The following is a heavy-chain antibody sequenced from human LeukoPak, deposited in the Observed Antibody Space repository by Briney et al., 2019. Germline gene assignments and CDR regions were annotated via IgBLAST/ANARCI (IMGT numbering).Heavy chain of an antibody. D-gene: IGHD6-19*01. CDR3: VRESAYDSGWVTRWFDP. CDR1: GYSISSGYY. CDR2: IYHSGST. V-gene: IGHV4-38-2*02. J-gene: IGHJ5*02. Sequence: ASETLSLTCTVSGYSISSGYYWGWIRQPPGKGLQWIGSIYHSGSTYYNPSLKSRVTISVDTSKNQFSLKLSSVTPEDTAVYYCVRESAYDSGWVTRWFDPWGQGTLVTVSS.